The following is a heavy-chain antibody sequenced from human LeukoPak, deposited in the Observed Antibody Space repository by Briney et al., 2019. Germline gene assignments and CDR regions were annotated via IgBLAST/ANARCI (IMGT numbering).Heavy chain of an antibody. CDR3: ARATRYCSGGSCVYYFDY. CDR2: INSDGSST. Sequence: GGSLRLSCAVSGCTFSSYWMHWVRQAPGKGLVWVSRINSDGSSTSYADSVKGRFTISRDNAKNTLYLQMNSLRAEDTAVYYCARATRYCSGGSCVYYFDYWGQGTLVTVSS. D-gene: IGHD2-15*01. J-gene: IGHJ4*02. CDR1: GCTFSSYW. V-gene: IGHV3-74*01.